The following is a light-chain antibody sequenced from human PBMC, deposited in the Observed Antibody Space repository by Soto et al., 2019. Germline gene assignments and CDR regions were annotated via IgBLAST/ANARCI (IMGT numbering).Light chain of an antibody. V-gene: IGLV2-23*02. CDR3: CSHAGSHVI. CDR2: EVS. J-gene: IGLJ2*01. Sequence: QSVLTQPASVSGSPGQSITISCTGTTSDVGTYKFVSWYQQHPGIAPKLMIYEVSERPSGVSNRFSGSKSGNTASLTISGLQAEDEADYYCCSHAGSHVIFGGGTTLTVL. CDR1: TSDVGTYKF.